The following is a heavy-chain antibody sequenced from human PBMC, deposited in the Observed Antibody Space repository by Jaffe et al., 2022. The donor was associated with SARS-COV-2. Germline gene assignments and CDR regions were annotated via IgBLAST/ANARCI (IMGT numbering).Heavy chain of an antibody. J-gene: IGHJ4*02. CDR2: IYYSGGT. D-gene: IGHD2-15*01. V-gene: IGHV4-39*01. CDR3: ASELGSCSGGNCYSNYYFDY. Sequence: QLQLQESGPGLVKPSETLSLTCTVSGGSISTSSYYWGWIRQPPGKGLEWIGNIYYSGGTYYNPSLKSRVTISVDTSKNQFSLKLNSVTAADTAVYYCASELGSCSGGNCYSNYYFDYWGQGTLVTVSS. CDR1: GGSISTSSYY.